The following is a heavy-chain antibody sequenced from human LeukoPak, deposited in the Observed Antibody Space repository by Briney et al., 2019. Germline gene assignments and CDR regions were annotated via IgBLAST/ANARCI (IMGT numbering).Heavy chain of an antibody. V-gene: IGHV4-39*01. CDR2: VHHSGST. J-gene: IGHJ4*02. Sequence: SETLSLTCTVSGGSISSTGYFWGWIRQPPGKGLEWIGNVHHSGSTNYNPSLKSRVTISVDTPKNQITTMLRAVTAADTAVYYCANRRAGTGWYFDYWGQGTLITVSP. CDR3: ANRRAGTGWYFDY. D-gene: IGHD1-14*01. CDR1: GGSISSTGYF.